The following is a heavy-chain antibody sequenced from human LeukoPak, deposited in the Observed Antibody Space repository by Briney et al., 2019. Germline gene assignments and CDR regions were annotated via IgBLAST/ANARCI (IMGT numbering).Heavy chain of an antibody. CDR1: GGSISSYY. D-gene: IGHD6-13*01. CDR2: IYYSRST. J-gene: IGHJ4*02. CDR3: ARLALYSSSWNFDY. Sequence: SSETLSLTCTVSGGSISSYYWSWIRQPPGKGLEWIGYIYYSRSTNYNPSLKSRVTISVDTSKNQFSLELSSVTAADTAVYYCARLALYSSSWNFDYWGQGTLVTVSS. V-gene: IGHV4-59*01.